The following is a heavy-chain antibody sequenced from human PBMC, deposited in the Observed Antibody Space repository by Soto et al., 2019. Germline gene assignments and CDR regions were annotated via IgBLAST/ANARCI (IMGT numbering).Heavy chain of an antibody. D-gene: IGHD5-12*01. V-gene: IGHV3-30-3*01. CDR1: GFTYSTYT. CDR2: ISYDGSNK. J-gene: IGHJ6*02. CDR3: ARDYYRFNSGYGFSMDV. Sequence: GGSLRLSCAASGFTYSTYTMHWVRQAPGKGLEWVAVISYDGSNKYYADSVKGRFTISRDNSKNTLYLQMNSLRAEDTAVYYCARDYYRFNSGYGFSMDVWGQGTTVTVSS.